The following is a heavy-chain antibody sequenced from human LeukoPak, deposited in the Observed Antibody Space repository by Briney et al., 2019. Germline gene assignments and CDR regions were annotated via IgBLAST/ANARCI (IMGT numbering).Heavy chain of an antibody. J-gene: IGHJ4*02. Sequence: GGSLRLSCAASGFTFSSYDMHWVRQATGKGLEWVSAIGTAGDTYYPGSVKGRFTISRENAKNTLYLQMNSLRAEDTAVYYCAKDGSHYYDSSVGGFADYWGQGTLVTVSS. D-gene: IGHD3-22*01. V-gene: IGHV3-13*01. CDR3: AKDGSHYYDSSVGGFADY. CDR1: GFTFSSYD. CDR2: IGTAGDT.